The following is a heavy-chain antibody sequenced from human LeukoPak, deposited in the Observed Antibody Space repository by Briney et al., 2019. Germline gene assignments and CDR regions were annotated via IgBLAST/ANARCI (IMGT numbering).Heavy chain of an antibody. CDR1: GFTFSSYW. J-gene: IGHJ1*01. Sequence: PGGSLRLSCAASGFTFSSYWMHWVRQAPGKGLEWVSSISGSSSYIYYADSVKGRFTISRHNAKNSLFLEMNSLRAEDTAVYYCARDWEEYCSGGSCSSFRHWGQGTLVTVSS. CDR2: ISGSSSYI. V-gene: IGHV3-21*01. CDR3: ARDWEEYCSGGSCSSFRH. D-gene: IGHD2-15*01.